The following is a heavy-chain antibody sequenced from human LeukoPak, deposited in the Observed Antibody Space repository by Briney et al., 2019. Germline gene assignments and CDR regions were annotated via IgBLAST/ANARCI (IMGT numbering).Heavy chain of an antibody. CDR3: TTMEWAH. Sequence: PGRALRLSCAASGFTFSSYWMHWVRQAPGKGLVWVSLINSDGSSTTYADSVKGRFTISRDNAKNTLYLQMNGLRVEDTAVYYCTTMEWAHWGQGSLVTVSS. CDR2: INSDGSST. D-gene: IGHD3-10*01. CDR1: GFTFSSYW. J-gene: IGHJ4*02. V-gene: IGHV3-74*01.